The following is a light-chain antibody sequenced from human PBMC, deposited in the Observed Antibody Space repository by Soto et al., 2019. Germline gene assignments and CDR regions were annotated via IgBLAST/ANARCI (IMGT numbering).Light chain of an antibody. Sequence: QSVLTQPRSVSGSPGQSVTISCTGTSSDAGGYNYVSWYQQHPGKAPKLMIYDVSKRPSGVPDRFSGSKSGNTASLTVSGLQAEDEADYYCSSYAGRTLYVFGTGTKVTVL. V-gene: IGLV2-11*01. CDR1: SSDAGGYNY. CDR3: SSYAGRTLYV. J-gene: IGLJ1*01. CDR2: DVS.